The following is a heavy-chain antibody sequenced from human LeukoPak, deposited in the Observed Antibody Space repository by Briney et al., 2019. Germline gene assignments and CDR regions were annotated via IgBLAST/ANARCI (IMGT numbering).Heavy chain of an antibody. CDR3: ARVYFDWRPLSFDY. CDR1: GFTFNNYL. CDR2: IKQDGSEK. J-gene: IGHJ4*02. Sequence: GSLKPSLATSGFTFNNYLINLVRQAPGKGLGWVANIKQDGSEKYYVDSVKGRFTISRDNAKNSLYLQMNSLRAEDTAVYYCARVYFDWRPLSFDYWGQGTLVTVSS. V-gene: IGHV3-7*01. D-gene: IGHD3-9*01.